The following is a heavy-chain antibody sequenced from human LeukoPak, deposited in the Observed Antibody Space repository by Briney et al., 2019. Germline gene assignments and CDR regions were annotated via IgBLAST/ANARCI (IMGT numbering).Heavy chain of an antibody. CDR1: GFTFSSYA. V-gene: IGHV3-64*02. CDR3: AKVGSGWPGYYFDY. Sequence: GGSLRLSCAASGFTFSSYAMHWVRLSPGKGLEYVSDISSNGGTTSYADSVQGRFTISRDNSENTLYLQMGSLRGEDMAVYYRAKVGSGWPGYYFDYWGQGTLVTVSS. D-gene: IGHD6-19*01. CDR2: ISSNGGTT. J-gene: IGHJ4*02.